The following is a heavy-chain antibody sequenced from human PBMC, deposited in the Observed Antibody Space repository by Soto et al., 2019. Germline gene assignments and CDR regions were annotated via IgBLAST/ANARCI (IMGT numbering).Heavy chain of an antibody. Sequence: QLQLQESGPGLVKPSETLSLTCTVSGGSISSTSYYWGWIRQPPGKGLEWIGSIYYSGSTYYNPSLNSRVTIYVDTSKDQASLKLSSVTAADTAVCYCASPYCSGGSCPSAFDIWGQGTMVTISS. CDR1: GGSISSTSYY. J-gene: IGHJ3*02. CDR2: IYYSGST. D-gene: IGHD2-15*01. V-gene: IGHV4-39*01. CDR3: ASPYCSGGSCPSAFDI.